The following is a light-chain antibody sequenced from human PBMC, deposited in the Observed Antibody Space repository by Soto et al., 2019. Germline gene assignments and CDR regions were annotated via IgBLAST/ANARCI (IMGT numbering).Light chain of an antibody. Sequence: DVQMTQSPSSLSSSVVDRVTITCRARQSISTYLIWLQQQTGKAPKLLIYAASSLQSGGPSRFSGSGSGTDFTLTISSLQPEDFATYYCQPSYRTPLTFGPGTKVDI. CDR1: QSISTY. CDR2: AAS. J-gene: IGKJ3*01. V-gene: IGKV1-39*01. CDR3: QPSYRTPLT.